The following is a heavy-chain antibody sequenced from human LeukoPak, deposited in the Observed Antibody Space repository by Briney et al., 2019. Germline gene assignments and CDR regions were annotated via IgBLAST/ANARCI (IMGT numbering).Heavy chain of an antibody. D-gene: IGHD3-10*01. J-gene: IGHJ4*02. CDR3: ARDPPYYYGSGSYYN. CDR2: INPNSGGT. V-gene: IGHV1-2*02. Sequence: ASVKVSCKASGYIFTNFGISWVRQARGQGLEWMGWINPNSGGTNYAQKFQGRVTMTRDTSISTAYMELSRLRSDDTAVYYCARDPPYYYGSGSYYNWGQGTLVTVSS. CDR1: GYIFTNFG.